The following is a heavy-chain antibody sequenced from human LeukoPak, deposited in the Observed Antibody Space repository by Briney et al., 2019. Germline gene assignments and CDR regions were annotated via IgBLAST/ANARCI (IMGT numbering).Heavy chain of an antibody. CDR3: ARDSPWLPDPY. J-gene: IGHJ4*02. V-gene: IGHV3-74*03. CDR1: GFTFKLYW. Sequence: GGSLRLSCAASGFTFKLYWMHWVRQVPGKRPVWVSRINTDGSDISYADSVRGRFTISRDNARNTLYLQMNSLRADDTAVYYCARDSPWLPDPYWGQGTLVTVSS. D-gene: IGHD5-24*01. CDR2: INTDGSDI.